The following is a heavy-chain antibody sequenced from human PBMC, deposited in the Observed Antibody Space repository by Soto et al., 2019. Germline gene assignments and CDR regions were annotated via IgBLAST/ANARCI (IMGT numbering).Heavy chain of an antibody. CDR1: GGSISSSSYY. J-gene: IGHJ4*02. CDR3: ATPGDDVDTAMVRVYYFDY. CDR2: IYYSGST. V-gene: IGHV4-39*01. D-gene: IGHD5-18*01. Sequence: QLQLQESGPGLVKPSETLSLTCTVSGGSISSSSYYWGWIRQPPGKGLEWIGSIYYSGSTYYNPSLKSRVTISVDTSKNQFSLKLSSVTAADTAVYYCATPGDDVDTAMVRVYYFDYWGQGTLVTVSS.